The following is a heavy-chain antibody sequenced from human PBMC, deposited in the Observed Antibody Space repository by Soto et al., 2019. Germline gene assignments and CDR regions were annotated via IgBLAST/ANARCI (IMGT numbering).Heavy chain of an antibody. D-gene: IGHD2-15*01. CDR2: IWYDGSNK. J-gene: IGHJ6*02. Sequence: SLRLSCAVSGFTFSTYAMHWVRQAPGKGLEWVAVIWYDGSNKYYADSVKGRFTISRDNSKNTLYLQMNSLRAEDTAVYYCARDQVVVAATHYYYYGMDVWGQGTTVTSP. CDR1: GFTFSTYA. CDR3: ARDQVVVAATHYYYYGMDV. V-gene: IGHV3-33*01.